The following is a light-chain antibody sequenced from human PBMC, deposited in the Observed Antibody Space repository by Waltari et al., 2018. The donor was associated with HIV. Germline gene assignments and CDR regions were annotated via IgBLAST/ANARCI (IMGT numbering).Light chain of an antibody. V-gene: IGLV7-46*01. Sequence: QAVVTQEPSLTESPGGTVTPTCGSSTGAVTSDPYPYWFQQTPGQAPRTLIYDTSNKHSWTPARFSGSLLGGKAALTLSGAQPEDEAEYYCLLSYGGARVFGGGTKLTVL. CDR3: LLSYGGARV. J-gene: IGLJ2*01. CDR1: TGAVTSDPY. CDR2: DTS.